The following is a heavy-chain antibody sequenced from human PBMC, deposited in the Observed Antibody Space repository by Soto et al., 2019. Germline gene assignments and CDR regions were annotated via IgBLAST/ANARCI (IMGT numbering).Heavy chain of an antibody. Sequence: QITLKESGPTLVRPSQTLTLTCTLSGFSLSTSGVGVGWIRQPPGKALEWLALIYCDDDKRYRTSLKSRLTITKDTSKNQVVLTLTNVDPVDTATYYCAHRAATTDSYYFDSCGQGTLITVSS. J-gene: IGHJ4*02. CDR1: GFSLSTSGVG. D-gene: IGHD1-1*01. V-gene: IGHV2-5*02. CDR3: AHRAATTDSYYFDS. CDR2: IYCDDDK.